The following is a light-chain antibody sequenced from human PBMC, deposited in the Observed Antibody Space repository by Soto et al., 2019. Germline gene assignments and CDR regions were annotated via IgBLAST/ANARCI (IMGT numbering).Light chain of an antibody. CDR3: QQRSNWPSVT. CDR1: QSITNS. J-gene: IGKJ4*01. V-gene: IGKV3-11*01. CDR2: DAS. Sequence: ESVLTQSPATLSLSPGDRATLSCRASQSITNSLAWYRHQPGQPPRLLIYDASKRATGIPARFIGSGSGTHFTLTISSLEPEDFGLYCCQQRSNWPSVTFGGGTKVEIK.